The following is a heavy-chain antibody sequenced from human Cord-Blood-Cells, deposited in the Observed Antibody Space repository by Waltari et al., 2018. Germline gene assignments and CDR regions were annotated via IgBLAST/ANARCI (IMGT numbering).Heavy chain of an antibody. D-gene: IGHD2-21*01. V-gene: IGHV3-33*01. CDR3: AREVAYCGGDCYYYYYGMDV. CDR1: GLTFSSYG. Sequence: QVQLVESGGGVVQPGRSLRLSCAASGLTFSSYGMHWVRQAPGKGRGWVAVIWYDGSNKYYADSVKGRFTISRDNSKNTLYLQMNSLRAEDTAVYYCAREVAYCGGDCYYYYYGMDVWGQGTTVTVSS. J-gene: IGHJ6*02. CDR2: IWYDGSNK.